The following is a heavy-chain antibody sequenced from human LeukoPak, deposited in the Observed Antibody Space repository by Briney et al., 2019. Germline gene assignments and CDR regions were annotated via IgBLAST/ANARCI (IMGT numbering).Heavy chain of an antibody. CDR2: IYYSGST. CDR1: GGSISSGSYY. J-gene: IGHJ5*02. Sequence: SETLSLTCTVSGGSISSGSYYWSWIRQHPGKGLEWIGYIYYSGSTYYNPSLKSRVTISVDTSKNQLSLKLSSVTAADTAVYYRARAGGAVAPWGQGTLVTVSS. CDR3: ARAGGAVAP. D-gene: IGHD6-19*01. V-gene: IGHV4-31*03.